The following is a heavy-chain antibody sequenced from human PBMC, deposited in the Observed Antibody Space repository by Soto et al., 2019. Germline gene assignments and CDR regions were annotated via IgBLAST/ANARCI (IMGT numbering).Heavy chain of an antibody. J-gene: IGHJ4*02. CDR3: AKDQRRIVVVPAAMRDAYFDY. D-gene: IGHD2-2*01. V-gene: IGHV3-30*18. Sequence: VGSLRLSCAASGFTFSSYGMHWVRQAPGKGLEWVAVISYDGSNKYYADSVKGRFTISRDNSKNTLYLQMNSLRAEDTAVYYCAKDQRRIVVVPAAMRDAYFDYWGQGTLVTVSS. CDR1: GFTFSSYG. CDR2: ISYDGSNK.